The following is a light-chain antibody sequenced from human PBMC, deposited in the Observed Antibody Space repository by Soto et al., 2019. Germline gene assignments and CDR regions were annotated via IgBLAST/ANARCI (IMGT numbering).Light chain of an antibody. J-gene: IGLJ2*01. V-gene: IGLV3-21*02. Sequence: SYELTQPPSVSVAPGQTAKITCGGNYIGTKSVHWYQQKPGQAPALVVYDDSVRPSGIPERFSGSNSGNTATLTISRVEAGDDADYYCQVWDNISDHVVFGGGTKLTVL. CDR1: YIGTKS. CDR2: DDS. CDR3: QVWDNISDHVV.